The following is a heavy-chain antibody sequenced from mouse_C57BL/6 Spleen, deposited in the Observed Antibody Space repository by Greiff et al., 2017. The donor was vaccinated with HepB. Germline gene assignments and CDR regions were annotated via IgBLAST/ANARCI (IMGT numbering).Heavy chain of an antibody. CDR2: ISSGSSTI. CDR1: GFTFSDYG. Sequence: EVKLMESGGGLVKPGGSLKLSCAASGFTFSDYGMHWVRQAPEKGLEWVAYISSGSSTIYYADTVKGRFTISRDNAKNTLFLQMTSLRSEDTAMYYCARSDSSGYATFAYWGQGTLVTVSA. CDR3: ARSDSSGYATFAY. J-gene: IGHJ3*01. D-gene: IGHD3-2*02. V-gene: IGHV5-17*01.